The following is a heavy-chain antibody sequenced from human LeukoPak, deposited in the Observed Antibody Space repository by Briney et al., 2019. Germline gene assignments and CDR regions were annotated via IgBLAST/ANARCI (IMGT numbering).Heavy chain of an antibody. Sequence: GGSLRLSCAASGFTFSSYWMSWVRQAPGKGLEWVANIRHDGREKYYVDSVKGRFTISRDNAKNSLYLQMNSLSAEDTAVYYCARRDSGSYLLPFDHWGREPWSPSPQ. D-gene: IGHD1-26*01. J-gene: IGHJ4*02. CDR1: GFTFSSYW. V-gene: IGHV3-7*05. CDR3: ARRDSGSYLLPFDH. CDR2: IRHDGREK.